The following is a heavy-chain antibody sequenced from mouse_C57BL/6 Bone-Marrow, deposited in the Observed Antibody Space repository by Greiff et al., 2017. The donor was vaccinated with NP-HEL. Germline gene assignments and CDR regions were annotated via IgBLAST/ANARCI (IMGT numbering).Heavy chain of an antibody. D-gene: IGHD2-3*01. CDR1: EYEFPSHD. J-gene: IGHJ1*03. Sequence: EVKLVESGGGLVQPGESLKLSCESNEYEFPSHDMSWVRKTPEKRLELVAAINSDGGSTYYPDTMERRFIISRDNTKKTLYLQMSSLRSEDTALYYCARHSYDGYSYWYFDVWGTGTTVTVSS. CDR3: ARHSYDGYSYWYFDV. CDR2: INSDGGST. V-gene: IGHV5-2*01.